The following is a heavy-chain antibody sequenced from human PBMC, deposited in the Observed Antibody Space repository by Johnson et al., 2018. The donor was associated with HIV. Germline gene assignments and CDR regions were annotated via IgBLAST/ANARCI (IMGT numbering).Heavy chain of an antibody. CDR2: ISSNGDNT. J-gene: IGHJ3*02. CDR3: ARDFGLFLGKDDAFDI. Sequence: VQLVESGGGLVQPGGSLRLSCAASGFTFSTYAMHWVRQAPGKGLEYVSAISSNGDNTYYANSVKGRFTISRDNSKNTLYLQMGSLRAEDMAVYYCARDFGLFLGKDDAFDIWGQGTMVTVSS. CDR1: GFTFSTYA. V-gene: IGHV3-64*01. D-gene: IGHD7-27*01.